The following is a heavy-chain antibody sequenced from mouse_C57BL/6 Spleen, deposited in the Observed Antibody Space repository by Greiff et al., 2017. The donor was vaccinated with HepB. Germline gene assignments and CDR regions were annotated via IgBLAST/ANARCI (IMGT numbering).Heavy chain of an antibody. V-gene: IGHV5-4*01. CDR2: ISDGGSYT. J-gene: IGHJ2*01. D-gene: IGHD5-5*01. Sequence: EVKLVESGGGLVKPGGSLKLSCAASGFTFSSYAMCWVRQTPEKRLEWVATISDGGSYTYYPDNVKGRFTISRDNAKNNLYLQMSHLKSEDTAMYYCARDRGTTFYFDYWGQGTTLTVSS. CDR1: GFTFSSYA. CDR3: ARDRGTTFYFDY.